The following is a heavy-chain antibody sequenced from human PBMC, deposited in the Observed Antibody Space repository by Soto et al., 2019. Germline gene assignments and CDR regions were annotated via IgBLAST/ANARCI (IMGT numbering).Heavy chain of an antibody. D-gene: IGHD2-15*01. CDR3: AKDLTLRALF. CDR1: GLTFSSYA. V-gene: IGHV3-23*01. Sequence: GGPLRLSCAAYGLTFSSYAMSWVRQAPGKWLEWVSAISGSGGSTYYADSVKGRFTISRDNSKNTLYLQMNSLRAEDTAVYYCAKDLTLRALFWGQGTLVTVS. CDR2: ISGSGGST. J-gene: IGHJ4*02.